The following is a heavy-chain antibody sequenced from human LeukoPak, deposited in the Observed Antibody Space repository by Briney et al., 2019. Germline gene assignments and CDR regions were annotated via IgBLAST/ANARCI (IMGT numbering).Heavy chain of an antibody. D-gene: IGHD3-16*01. Sequence: PGGSLRLSCAASGFTFSSYSMNWVRQAPGKGLEWVSSISSSSSYIYYADSVKGRFTISRDNAKNSLYLQMNSLRAEDTAVYYCARDLSWDYQPNVDWGQGTLVTVSS. V-gene: IGHV3-21*01. CDR1: GFTFSSYS. J-gene: IGHJ4*02. CDR2: ISSSSSYI. CDR3: ARDLSWDYQPNVD.